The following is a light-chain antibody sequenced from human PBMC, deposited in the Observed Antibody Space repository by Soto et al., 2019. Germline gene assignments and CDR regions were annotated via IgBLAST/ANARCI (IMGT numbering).Light chain of an antibody. Sequence: EILLTQSPGTLSLSPGERATLSCRASQSVSRSYLAWYQQKPGHAPSLLVYAASSRATGIPARFSGSGSGTEFTLTISSLQSEDSPVYYCQQYSNSITFGQGTRLEIK. V-gene: IGKV3-20*01. J-gene: IGKJ5*01. CDR2: AAS. CDR3: QQYSNSIT. CDR1: QSVSRSY.